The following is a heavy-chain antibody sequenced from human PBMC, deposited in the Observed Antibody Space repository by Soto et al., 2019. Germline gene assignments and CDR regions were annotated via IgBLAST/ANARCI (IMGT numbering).Heavy chain of an antibody. J-gene: IGHJ3*02. CDR1: GFTFTSYD. CDR3: ARGGTGTTPAGAFDI. CDR2: MKLNSGNT. V-gene: IGHV1-8*01. D-gene: IGHD1-7*01. Sequence: SVKAYCKASGFTFTSYDINWLRQSTGQGLEWMGWMKLNSGNTGYEQKFQGRFTMTRNTSISTAYMELSSLRSEDTAVYYCARGGTGTTPAGAFDIWGQGTMVTVSS.